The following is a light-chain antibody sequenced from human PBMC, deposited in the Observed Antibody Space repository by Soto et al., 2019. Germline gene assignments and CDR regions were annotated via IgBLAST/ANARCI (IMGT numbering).Light chain of an antibody. CDR1: SSNIGSNT. V-gene: IGLV1-44*01. CDR3: AASDDCLIGLCV. CDR2: SNN. Sequence: QSVLSQPPSASGTPGQRVTISCSGSSSNIGSNTVNWYQQLPGTAPKLLIYSNNQRPSGVPDRFSGSKSGTSASLAISGLQSEDEADYYSAASDDCLIGLCVFGT. J-gene: IGLJ1*01.